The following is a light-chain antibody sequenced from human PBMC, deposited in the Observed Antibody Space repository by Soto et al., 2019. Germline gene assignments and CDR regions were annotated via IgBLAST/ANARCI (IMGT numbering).Light chain of an antibody. J-gene: IGKJ3*01. CDR1: QGISNY. V-gene: IGKV1-27*01. CDR2: AAS. Sequence: DIQMTQSPSSLSASVGDRVTLTCRASQGISNYLAWYQQKPGKVPKLLIYAASTLQSGVPSRFSGSGSGTDFTLTISSLQPEDVATYYCQKYNSVSFTFGPGTKVDIK. CDR3: QKYNSVSFT.